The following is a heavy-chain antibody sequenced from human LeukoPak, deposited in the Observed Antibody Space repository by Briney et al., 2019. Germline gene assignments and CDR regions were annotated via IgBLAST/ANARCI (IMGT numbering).Heavy chain of an antibody. D-gene: IGHD5-12*01. Sequence: GGFLRLSCAASGFTFSSYGMHWVRQAPGKGLEWVAFIRYDGSNKYYADSVKGRFTISRDNSKNTLYLQMNSLRAEDTAVYYCAKVGGRGYSGYEANWFDPWGQGTLVTVSS. CDR1: GFTFSSYG. J-gene: IGHJ5*02. V-gene: IGHV3-30*02. CDR2: IRYDGSNK. CDR3: AKVGGRGYSGYEANWFDP.